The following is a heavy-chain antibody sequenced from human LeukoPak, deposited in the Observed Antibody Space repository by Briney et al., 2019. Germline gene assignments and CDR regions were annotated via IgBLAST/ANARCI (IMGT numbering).Heavy chain of an antibody. Sequence: GGSLRLSCAASGFTFSNYAMSWVRQAPGKGLEWVSLISGSGASTYYPDSVKGRFTISRDNSKNTLSLQMNSLRAEDTAVYYCAPDLRGSASSLDDWGQGTLVTVAS. CDR2: ISGSGAST. CDR1: GFTFSNYA. V-gene: IGHV3-23*01. D-gene: IGHD6-25*01. CDR3: APDLRGSASSLDD. J-gene: IGHJ4*02.